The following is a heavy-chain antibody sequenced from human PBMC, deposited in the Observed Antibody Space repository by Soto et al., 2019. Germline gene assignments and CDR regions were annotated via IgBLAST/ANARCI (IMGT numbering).Heavy chain of an antibody. Sequence: GGSLRLSCAASGFTFRNNVLSWVRQAPGKGLDWVSGITGSGRDTYYADSVKGRFTISRDNSKNRVFLQMNSLRAEDTALYYCAKNGLDNSPSAIDSWGPGTLVTVSS. CDR3: AKNGLDNSPSAIDS. CDR1: GFTFRNNV. J-gene: IGHJ4*02. V-gene: IGHV3-23*01. CDR2: ITGSGRDT. D-gene: IGHD2-8*01.